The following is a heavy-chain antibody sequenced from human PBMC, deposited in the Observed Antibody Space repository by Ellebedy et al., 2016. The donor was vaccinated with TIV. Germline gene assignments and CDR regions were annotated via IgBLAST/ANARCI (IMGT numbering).Heavy chain of an antibody. D-gene: IGHD3-10*01. CDR3: ARITGGSGSYSPLYYYGMDV. J-gene: IGHJ6*02. CDR2: IDWDDDK. Sequence: SGPTLVXPTQTLTLTCTFSGFSLSTSGMCVSWIRQPPGKALEWLALIDWDDDKYYSTSLKTRLTISKDTSKNQVVLTMTNMDPVDTATYYCARITGGSGSYSPLYYYGMDVWGQGTTVTVSS. CDR1: GFSLSTSGMC. V-gene: IGHV2-70*01.